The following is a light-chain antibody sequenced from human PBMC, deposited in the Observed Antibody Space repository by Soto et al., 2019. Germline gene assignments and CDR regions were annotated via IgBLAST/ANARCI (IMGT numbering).Light chain of an antibody. J-gene: IGKJ3*01. Sequence: IQLTQSPSSLSASVGDRVTITCRASQAISCYLAWYQQKPGKAPDLLIYAASTSYRWFPSGFSGSRSGTDFTLTISSLQPEDFATYYSQQLKSYPRTFDPGTKVEIK. CDR3: QQLKSYPRT. CDR1: QAISCY. CDR2: AAS. V-gene: IGKV1-9*01.